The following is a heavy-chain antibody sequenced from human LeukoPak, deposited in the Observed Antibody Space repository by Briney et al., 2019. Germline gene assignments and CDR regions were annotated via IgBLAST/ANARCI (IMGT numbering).Heavy chain of an antibody. D-gene: IGHD4-11*01. CDR1: GGSISSSSYY. CDR3: ARFDYLDAFDI. J-gene: IGHJ3*02. CDR2: IYYSGST. V-gene: IGHV4-39*01. Sequence: SETLSLTCTVSGGSISSSSYYWGWIRQHPGKGLEWIGYIYYSGSTYYNPSLKSRVTISVDTSKNQFSLKLSSVTAADTAVYYCARFDYLDAFDIWGQGTMVTVSS.